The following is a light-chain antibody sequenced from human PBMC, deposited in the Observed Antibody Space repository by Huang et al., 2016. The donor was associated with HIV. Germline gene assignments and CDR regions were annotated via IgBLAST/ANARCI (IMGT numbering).Light chain of an antibody. Sequence: EIVLTQSPATLSLSPGERATLSCRASQSVSSYLAWYQQKPGQAPRLLIYDASSRATGIPARFSGSGSGTDFTLTIISLEPEDFAVYYCQQRSNWPRTFGQGTKVEIK. CDR3: QQRSNWPRT. V-gene: IGKV3-11*01. J-gene: IGKJ1*01. CDR1: QSVSSY. CDR2: DAS.